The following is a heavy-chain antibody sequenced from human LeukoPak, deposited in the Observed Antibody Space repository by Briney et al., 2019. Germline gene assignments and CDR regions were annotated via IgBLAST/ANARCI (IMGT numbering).Heavy chain of an antibody. J-gene: IGHJ4*02. Sequence: KPSETLSLTCTVSGGSVSSGSYYWSWIRQPPGKGLEWIGYIYYSGSTNYNPSLKSRVTISVDTSKNQFSLKLSSVTAADTAVYYCARVDPDSSSTLEVFDYWGQGTLVTVSS. D-gene: IGHD6-6*01. CDR2: IYYSGST. CDR1: GGSVSSGSYY. V-gene: IGHV4-61*01. CDR3: ARVDPDSSSTLEVFDY.